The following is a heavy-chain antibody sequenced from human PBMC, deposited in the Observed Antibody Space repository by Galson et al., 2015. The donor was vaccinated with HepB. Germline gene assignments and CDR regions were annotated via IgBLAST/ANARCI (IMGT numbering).Heavy chain of an antibody. CDR3: ARGYPTYRGKQGSREDYYYYGMDV. D-gene: IGHD1-26*01. V-gene: IGHV1-69*13. CDR2: IIPIFGTA. J-gene: IGHJ6*02. CDR1: GGTFSTYA. Sequence: SVKVSCKDSGGTFSTYAFSWVRQAPAPGQGLEWMGGIIPIFGTANYAQKFQGRVTITADESTSTAYMELSSLRSEDTAVYYCARGYPTYRGKQGSREDYYYYGMDVWGQGTTVTVSS.